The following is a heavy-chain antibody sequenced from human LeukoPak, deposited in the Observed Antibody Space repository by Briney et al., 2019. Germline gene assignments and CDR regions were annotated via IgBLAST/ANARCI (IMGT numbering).Heavy chain of an antibody. D-gene: IGHD4-4*01. Sequence: ASVKVSCKASGYTFTGYYMHRVRQAPGQGLEWMGWINPNSGGTNYAQKFQGRVTMTRDTSISTAYMELSRLRSDDTAVYYCARDPHVSNYVIHWGQGTLVTVSS. CDR2: INPNSGGT. CDR1: GYTFTGYY. CDR3: ARDPHVSNYVIH. V-gene: IGHV1-2*02. J-gene: IGHJ4*02.